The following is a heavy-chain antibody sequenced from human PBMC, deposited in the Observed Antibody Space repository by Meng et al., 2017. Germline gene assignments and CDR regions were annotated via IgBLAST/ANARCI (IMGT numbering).Heavy chain of an antibody. CDR2: ISSSSSYI. V-gene: IGHV3-21*04. J-gene: IGHJ4*02. D-gene: IGHD3-10*01. CDR3: ARLWFGEYTFDY. CDR1: GFTFSSYS. Sequence: GESLKISCAASGFTFSSYSMNWVRQAPGKGLEWVSSISSSSSYIYYADSVKGRFTISRDNAKNSLYLQMNSLRAEDTAVYYCARLWFGEYTFDYWGQGTPVTVSS.